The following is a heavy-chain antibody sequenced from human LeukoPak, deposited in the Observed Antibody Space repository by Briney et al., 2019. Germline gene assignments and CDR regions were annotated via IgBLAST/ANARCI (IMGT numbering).Heavy chain of an antibody. CDR1: GGSISTYY. V-gene: IGHV4-59*01. CDR3: ARGGAARLHFQN. Sequence: PSETLSLTCTVSGGSISTYYWNWIRQPPGKGLEWIGYIYHSGSTDYNPSLQSRVTISVDTSKNQFSLNLNSVTAADTAVYYCARGGAARLHFQNWGQGTLVTVSS. D-gene: IGHD6-6*01. CDR2: IYHSGST. J-gene: IGHJ1*01.